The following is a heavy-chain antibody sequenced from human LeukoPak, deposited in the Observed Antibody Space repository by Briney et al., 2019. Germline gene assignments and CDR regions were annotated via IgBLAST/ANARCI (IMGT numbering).Heavy chain of an antibody. CDR2: IKQDGSEK. Sequence: PGGSLRPSCAASGFTLSSYWMSWVRQAPGKGLEWVANIKQDGSEKYYVDSVKGRFTISRDNAKNSLYLQMNSLRAEDTAVYYCARVQAGDSSGYYFFYFDYWGQGTLVTVSS. V-gene: IGHV3-7*01. CDR1: GFTLSSYW. J-gene: IGHJ4*02. CDR3: ARVQAGDSSGYYFFYFDY. D-gene: IGHD3-22*01.